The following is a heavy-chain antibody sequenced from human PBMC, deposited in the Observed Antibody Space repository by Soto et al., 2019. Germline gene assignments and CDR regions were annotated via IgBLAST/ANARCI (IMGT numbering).Heavy chain of an antibody. CDR1: GFTFNSYA. D-gene: IGHD2-2*01. V-gene: IGHV3-30*14. CDR2: ISYDGSNK. CDR3: AFSIVVVPAAMQYYYMDV. Sequence: PGGSLKLSCAASGFTFNSYAMHVVRQAPGKGLEWVAVISYDGSNKYYADSVKGRFTISRDNSKNTLYLQMNSLRAEDTAVYYCAFSIVVVPAAMQYYYMDVWGKGTTVTGSS. J-gene: IGHJ6*03.